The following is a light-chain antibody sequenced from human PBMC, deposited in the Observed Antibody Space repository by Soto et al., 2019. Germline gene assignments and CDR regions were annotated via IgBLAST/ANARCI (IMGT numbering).Light chain of an antibody. Sequence: QSALTQPASVSGSPGQSITISCTGTSSDVGNYNYVSWYQQHSGEAPKLMIYEVSKRPSGVSNRFSGSKSDNTASLTISGLQAEDEADYYCSSYTSSSTVVFGGGTKLTVL. J-gene: IGLJ2*01. CDR2: EVS. CDR1: SSDVGNYNY. V-gene: IGLV2-14*01. CDR3: SSYTSSSTVV.